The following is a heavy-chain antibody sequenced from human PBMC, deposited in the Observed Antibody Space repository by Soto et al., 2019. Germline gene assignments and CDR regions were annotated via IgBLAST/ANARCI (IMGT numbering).Heavy chain of an antibody. CDR2: MNQDGNQK. CDR1: GGSVSSSSYY. V-gene: IGHV3-7*03. CDR3: ARQHSGSYYFES. Sequence: ETLSLTCTVSGGSVSSSSYYWGWVRQPPGKGLEWVANMNQDGNQKNYVDSVKGRFSISRDNAKNSLYLQINSLRAEDTAIYYCARQHSGSYYFESWGQGTPVTVSS. D-gene: IGHD1-26*01. J-gene: IGHJ4*02.